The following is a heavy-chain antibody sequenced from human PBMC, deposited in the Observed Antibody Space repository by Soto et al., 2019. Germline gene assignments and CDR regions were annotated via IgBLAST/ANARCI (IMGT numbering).Heavy chain of an antibody. CDR1: GVSISSGDNY. Sequence: QVQLQESGPGLVKPSQTLSLTCTVCGVSISSGDNYWSWIRQPPGKGLEWIGYIYYSGSTYYNPSLKSRVNISVDTSKNQFSLKLSSVTAADTAMYYCAREGFLEWLYGMDVWGQGTTVTVSS. V-gene: IGHV4-30-4*01. D-gene: IGHD3-3*01. J-gene: IGHJ6*02. CDR2: IYYSGST. CDR3: AREGFLEWLYGMDV.